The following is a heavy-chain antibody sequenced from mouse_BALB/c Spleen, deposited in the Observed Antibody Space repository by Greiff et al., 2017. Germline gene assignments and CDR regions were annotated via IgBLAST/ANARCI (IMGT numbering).Heavy chain of an antibody. Sequence: EVQVVESGGGLVQPGGSRKLSCAASGFTFSSFGMHWVRQAPEKGLEWVAYISSGGSTIYYADTVKGRFTISRDNPKNTLFLQMTSLRSEDTAMYYCARWPLAYWGQGTLVTVSA. CDR2: ISSGGSTI. CDR3: ARWPLAY. J-gene: IGHJ3*01. V-gene: IGHV5-17*02. CDR1: GFTFSSFG.